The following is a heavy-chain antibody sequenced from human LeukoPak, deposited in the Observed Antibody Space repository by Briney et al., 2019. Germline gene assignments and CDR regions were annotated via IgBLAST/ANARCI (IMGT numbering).Heavy chain of an antibody. CDR1: GFTFSSFA. D-gene: IGHD1-14*01. J-gene: IGHJ4*02. CDR3: ARGVEPLAANTLAY. Sequence: GGSLRLSCAASGFTFSSFAMTWVRQAPGKGLEWVSSMSSGGTYIYYPDSVRGRFTISRDNAKNSLYLLMNNLRAEDTAVYYCARGVEPLAANTLAYWGQGTLVTVSS. CDR2: MSSGGTYI. V-gene: IGHV3-21*01.